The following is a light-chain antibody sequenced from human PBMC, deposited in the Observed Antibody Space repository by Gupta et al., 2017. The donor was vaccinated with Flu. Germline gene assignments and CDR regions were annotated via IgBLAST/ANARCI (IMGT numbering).Light chain of an antibody. CDR3: LQSNSFPRT. J-gene: IGKJ3*01. V-gene: IGKV1D-12*01. CDR2: DAS. CDR1: EDIKSW. Sequence: DIQMTQSPSPVSASVGDRVTITCRASEDIKSWLAWYQQKPGQAPKLLIYDASSVKGGVPSRFSGSGSGTDFTLTINNLQPEDYAPYYCLQSNSFPRTFGHGTKVDIK.